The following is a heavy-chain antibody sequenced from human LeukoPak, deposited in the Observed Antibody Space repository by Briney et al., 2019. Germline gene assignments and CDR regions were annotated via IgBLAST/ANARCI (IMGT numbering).Heavy chain of an antibody. D-gene: IGHD6-13*01. CDR2: IFYSGST. V-gene: IGHV4-39*07. CDR3: ARSLRIAAAATYYFDY. Sequence: SETLSLTCTVSSGSISTSNYYWGWVRQPPGKALEWIGNIFYSGSTYYSPSLKSRVTISVDTSKNQFSLKLSSVTAADTAVYYCARSLRIAAAATYYFDYWGQGTLVTVSS. J-gene: IGHJ4*02. CDR1: SGSISTSNYY.